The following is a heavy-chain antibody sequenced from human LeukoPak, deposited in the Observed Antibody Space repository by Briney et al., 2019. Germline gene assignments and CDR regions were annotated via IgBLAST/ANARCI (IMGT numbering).Heavy chain of an antibody. D-gene: IGHD4-23*01. CDR2: ITSNGRIL. J-gene: IGHJ3*01. CDR1: GFPFSDHY. CDR3: ARDYGGNSAGGDVFDV. V-gene: IGHV3-11*01. Sequence: GGSLRLSCVASGFPFSDHYMSWIRQAPGKGLECVSYITSNGRILYESKSVKGRFTISRDNAKNSLYLQMDNLTAEDTAVYYCARDYGGNSAGGDVFDVWGQGTMVTVSS.